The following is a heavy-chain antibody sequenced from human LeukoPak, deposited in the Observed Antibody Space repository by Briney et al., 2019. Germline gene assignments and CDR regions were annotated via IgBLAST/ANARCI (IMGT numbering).Heavy chain of an antibody. Sequence: GRSLRLSCAASGFSFSRYGMHWVRQAPGKGLEWVAVISYDGSNKYYAGSVKGRFTISRDNSKNTLYLQMNSLRAEDTAVYYCARLEAPMVLGLVLDYWGQGTLVTVSS. V-gene: IGHV3-30*03. J-gene: IGHJ4*02. CDR3: ARLEAPMVLGLVLDY. CDR1: GFSFSRYG. D-gene: IGHD4/OR15-4a*01. CDR2: ISYDGSNK.